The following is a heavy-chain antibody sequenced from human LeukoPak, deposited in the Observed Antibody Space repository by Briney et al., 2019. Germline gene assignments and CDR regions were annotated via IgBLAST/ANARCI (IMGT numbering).Heavy chain of an antibody. CDR3: ARDKGTYWFDP. CDR1: GFTISSYS. V-gene: IGHV3-21*01. Sequence: GGSLRLSCAASGFTISSYSMNWVRQAPGKGLEWVSSISSSSSYIYYADSVKGRFTISRDNAKNSLYLQMNSLRAEDTAVYYCARDKGTYWFDPWGQGTLVTVSS. J-gene: IGHJ5*02. CDR2: ISSSSSYI. D-gene: IGHD3-10*01.